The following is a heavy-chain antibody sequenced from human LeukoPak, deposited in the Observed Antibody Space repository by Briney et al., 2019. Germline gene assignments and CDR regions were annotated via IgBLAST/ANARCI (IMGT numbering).Heavy chain of an antibody. CDR3: GGGGGGNWYFDL. Sequence: SETLSLTCTVSGGSISSYYWSWIRQPPGKGLEWIGYIYYSGSTNYNPSLKSRVTISVDTSKNQFSLKLSSVTAADTAVYYWGGGGGGNWYFDLWGRGTLVTVSS. CDR2: IYYSGST. V-gene: IGHV4-59*01. D-gene: IGHD3-16*01. CDR1: GGSISSYY. J-gene: IGHJ2*01.